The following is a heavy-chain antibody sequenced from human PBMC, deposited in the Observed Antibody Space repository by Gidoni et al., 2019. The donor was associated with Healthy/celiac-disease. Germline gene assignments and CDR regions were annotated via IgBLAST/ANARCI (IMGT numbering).Heavy chain of an antibody. CDR1: GFTFSSYS. CDR2: ISSSSSYI. CDR3: ARPGTGDRGAFDI. D-gene: IGHD7-27*01. V-gene: IGHV3-21*01. Sequence: EVQLVESGGGLVKPGGSLRLSCAASGFTFSSYSMNWVRQAPGKGLEWVSSISSSSSYIYYADSVKGRFTISRDNAKNSLYLQMNSLRAEDTAVYYCARPGTGDRGAFDIWGQGTMVTVSS. J-gene: IGHJ3*02.